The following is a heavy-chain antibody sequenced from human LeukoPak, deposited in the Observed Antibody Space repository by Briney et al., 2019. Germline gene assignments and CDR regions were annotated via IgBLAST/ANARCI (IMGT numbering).Heavy chain of an antibody. Sequence: KPSETLSLTCAVYGGSFSGYYWSWIRQPPGKGLEWIGEINHSGSTNYNPSLKSRVTISVDTSKNQFSLKLSSVTAADTAVYYCARGSDYYFDYWGQGTLVTVSS. J-gene: IGHJ4*02. D-gene: IGHD3-3*01. CDR2: INHSGST. CDR3: ARGSDYYFDY. V-gene: IGHV4-34*01. CDR1: GGSFSGYY.